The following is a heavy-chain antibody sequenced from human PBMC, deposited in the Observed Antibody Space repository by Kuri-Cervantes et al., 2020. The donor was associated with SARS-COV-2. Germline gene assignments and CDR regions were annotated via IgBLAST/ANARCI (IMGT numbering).Heavy chain of an antibody. J-gene: IGHJ1*01. Sequence: SQTLSLTCAVSGYSISSGGYSWSWIRQPPGKGLEWIGSIYQAGSTFYNPSLKSRVSISLDRSKNQYSLNLSSVTAAGTAVYYCVAAILGVDTGYFQHWGQGTLVTVSS. CDR3: VAAILGVDTGYFQH. CDR1: GYSISSGGYS. V-gene: IGHV4-30-2*01. D-gene: IGHD3-3*01. CDR2: IYQAGST.